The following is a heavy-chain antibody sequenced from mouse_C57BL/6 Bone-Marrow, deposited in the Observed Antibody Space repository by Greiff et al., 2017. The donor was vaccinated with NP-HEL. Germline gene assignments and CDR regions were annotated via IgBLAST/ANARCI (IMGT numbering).Heavy chain of an antibody. CDR2: ISYDGSN. CDR3: APTVVDYFDY. V-gene: IGHV3-6*01. J-gene: IGHJ2*01. D-gene: IGHD1-1*01. CDR1: GYSITSGYY. Sequence: EVKLQESGPGLVKPSQSLSLTCSVTGYSITSGYYWNWIRQFPGNKLEWMGYISYDGSNNYNPSLKNRISITRDTSKNQFFLKLNSVTTEDTATYYCAPTVVDYFDYWGQGTTLTVSS.